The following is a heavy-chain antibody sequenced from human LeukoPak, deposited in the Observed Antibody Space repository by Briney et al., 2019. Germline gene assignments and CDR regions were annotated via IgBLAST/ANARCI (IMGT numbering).Heavy chain of an antibody. CDR2: IYYSGST. CDR3: ARWIGTVRKAFDI. Sequence: SETLSLTCTVSGGSISGYYWSWIRQPPGKGLEWIGYIYYSGSTNYNPSLKSRVTISVDTSKNQFSLKLSSVTAADTAVYYCARWIGTVRKAFDIWGQGTMVTVSS. D-gene: IGHD4-17*01. CDR1: GGSISGYY. V-gene: IGHV4-59*08. J-gene: IGHJ3*02.